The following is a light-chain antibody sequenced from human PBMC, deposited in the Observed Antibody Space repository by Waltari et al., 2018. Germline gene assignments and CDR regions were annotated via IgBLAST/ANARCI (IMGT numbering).Light chain of an antibody. Sequence: QPHPVKAPKLIIYHVSERPSGVSNRFSSSKSGNTASLTISGLQAEDEADYYCTSYTSSNTLGFGTGTKVTVL. CDR3: TSYTSSNTLG. V-gene: IGLV2-14*03. J-gene: IGLJ1*01. CDR2: HVS.